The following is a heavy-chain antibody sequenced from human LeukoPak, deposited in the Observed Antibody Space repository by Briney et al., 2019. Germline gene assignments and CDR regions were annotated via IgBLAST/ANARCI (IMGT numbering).Heavy chain of an antibody. CDR1: GFTFSSYE. V-gene: IGHV3-48*03. Sequence: PGGSLRLSCAASGFTFSSYEMNWVRQAPGKGLEWVSYISNGGSSIYYADSVKGRFTISRDNANNSLYLQMNSLRAEDTAVYYCARIITGDHYYFYYWGQGTLVTVSS. CDR2: ISNGGSSI. J-gene: IGHJ4*02. CDR3: ARIITGDHYYFYY. D-gene: IGHD3-22*01.